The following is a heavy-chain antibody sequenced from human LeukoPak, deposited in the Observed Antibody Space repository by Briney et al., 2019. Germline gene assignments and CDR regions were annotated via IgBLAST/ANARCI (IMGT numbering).Heavy chain of an antibody. J-gene: IGHJ4*02. CDR3: AREMATFSYFDY. CDR2: IIPIFGTA. Sequence: SVKVSCKASGGTFSSYAISWVRQAPGQGLEWMGRIIPIFGTANYAQKFQGRVTITTDESTSTAYMELSSLRSEDTAVYYCAREMATFSYFDYWGQGTLVTVSS. CDR1: GGTFSSYA. D-gene: IGHD5-24*01. V-gene: IGHV1-69*05.